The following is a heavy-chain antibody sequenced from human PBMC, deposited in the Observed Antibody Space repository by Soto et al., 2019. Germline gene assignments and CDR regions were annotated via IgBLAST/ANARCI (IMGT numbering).Heavy chain of an antibody. CDR2: ISYDGSNK. V-gene: IGHV3-30*18. CDR3: ANGEDYFDY. J-gene: IGHJ4*02. CDR1: GFTFSSYG. Sequence: QVQLVESGGGVVQPGRSLRLSCAASGFTFSSYGMHWVRQAPGKGLEWVAVISYDGSNKYYADSVKGRFTISRDNSKNTLYLQMNSLRAEDTALYYCANGEDYFDYWGQGTLVTVSS. D-gene: IGHD3-10*01.